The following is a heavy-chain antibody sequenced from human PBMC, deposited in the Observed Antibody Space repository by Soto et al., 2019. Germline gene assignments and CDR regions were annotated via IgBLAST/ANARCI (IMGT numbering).Heavy chain of an antibody. CDR1: GGSISSGGYY. J-gene: IGHJ4*02. CDR2: IYYSGST. Sequence: SETLSLTCTVSGGSISSGGYYWSWIRQHPGKGLEWIGYIYYSGSTYYNPSLKSRVTISVDTSKNQFSLKLSSVTAADTAVYYCARTRIGYPFQWGQGTLVTVSS. V-gene: IGHV4-31*03. CDR3: ARTRIGYPFQ. D-gene: IGHD3-3*01.